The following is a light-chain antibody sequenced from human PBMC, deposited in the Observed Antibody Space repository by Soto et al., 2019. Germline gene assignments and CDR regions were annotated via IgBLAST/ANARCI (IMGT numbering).Light chain of an antibody. CDR3: PHYGRSAIFT. Sequence: EIVMTQSPGTLSLSPGERATLSCRASQSVSSNFLAWYQQRPGQAPRLLMDGASSRAAGIPDRFSGSGSGTDLTLTISRLEPEDFAVYYCPHYGRSAIFTFGPGTTVDIK. V-gene: IGKV3-20*01. CDR1: QSVSSNF. J-gene: IGKJ3*01. CDR2: GAS.